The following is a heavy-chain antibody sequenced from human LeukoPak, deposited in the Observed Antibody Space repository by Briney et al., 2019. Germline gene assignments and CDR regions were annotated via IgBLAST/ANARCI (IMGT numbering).Heavy chain of an antibody. CDR1: GGSISSYY. CDR2: IYTSGST. CDR3: ARHLRGAGATNWFDP. J-gene: IGHJ5*02. D-gene: IGHD7-27*01. V-gene: IGHV4-4*07. Sequence: SETLSLTCTVSGGSISSYYWSWIRQPAGKGLEWIGRIYTSGSTNYNPSLKSRVTMSVDTSKNQFSLKLSSVTAADTAVYYCARHLRGAGATNWFDPWGQGTLVTVSS.